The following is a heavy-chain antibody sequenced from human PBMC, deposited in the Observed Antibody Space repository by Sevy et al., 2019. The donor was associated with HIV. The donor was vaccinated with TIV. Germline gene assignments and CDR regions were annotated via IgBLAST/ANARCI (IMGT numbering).Heavy chain of an antibody. CDR2: ISYDGSNN. CDR3: AGLGFCSGGSGSPRRYFDY. J-gene: IGHJ4*02. Sequence: GGSLRLSCAASGFTFSSYAMHWVRQAPGKGLEWVAVISYDGSNNYYADSVKGRFTISRDNSRNTLYLQMNSLRAEDPAVFTSAGLGFCSGGSGSPRRYFDYWGQGTLVTVSS. CDR1: GFTFSSYA. V-gene: IGHV3-30*04. D-gene: IGHD2-15*01.